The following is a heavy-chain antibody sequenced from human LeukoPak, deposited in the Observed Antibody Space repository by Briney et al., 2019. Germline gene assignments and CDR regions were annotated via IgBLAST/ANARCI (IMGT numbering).Heavy chain of an antibody. CDR1: GFTSISIS. V-gene: IGHV3-21*01. CDR3: ARYSSNCPDY. Sequence: GGSLRFSCAAFGFTSISISMNGFRQAPGKGRKWVSSISSSSSYIYYADSVKGRFTISRDNAKNSLYLQMNSLRAEDTAVYYCARYSSNCPDYWGQGTLVTVSS. CDR2: ISSSSSYI. J-gene: IGHJ4*02. D-gene: IGHD6-13*01.